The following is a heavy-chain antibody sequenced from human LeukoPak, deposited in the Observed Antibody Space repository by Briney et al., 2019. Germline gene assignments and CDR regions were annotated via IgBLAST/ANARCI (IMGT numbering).Heavy chain of an antibody. CDR3: ARGGGY. CDR2: INPDGRRT. Sequence: GGSLRLTCATSGFGFSNAWMHWVRQSPGKGLVWVSRINPDGRRTTYADVVKGRFIVSRDNARTTVSLEMNSLRAEDTAVYYCARGGGYWGQGTLVTVSS. V-gene: IGHV3-74*03. CDR1: GFGFSNAW. J-gene: IGHJ4*02.